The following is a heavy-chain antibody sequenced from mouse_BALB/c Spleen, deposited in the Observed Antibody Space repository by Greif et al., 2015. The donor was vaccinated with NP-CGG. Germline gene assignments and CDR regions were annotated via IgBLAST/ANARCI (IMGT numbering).Heavy chain of an antibody. D-gene: IGHD1-1*02. CDR2: INSNGGST. J-gene: IGHJ2*01. CDR1: GFTFRSYG. Sequence: DVKLVESGGGLVQPGGSLKLSCAASGFTFRSYGMSWVRQTPDKRLELVATINSNGGSTYYPDSVKGRFTISRDNAKNTLYLQMSSLKPEDTAMYYCARVGNYFDYWGQGTTLTVSS. CDR3: ARVGNYFDY. V-gene: IGHV5-6-3*01.